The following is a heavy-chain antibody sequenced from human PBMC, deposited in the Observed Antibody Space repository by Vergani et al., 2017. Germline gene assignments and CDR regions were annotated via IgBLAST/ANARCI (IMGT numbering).Heavy chain of an antibody. CDR3: ARDNLAPPTYYYDSSGYYPYWYFDL. CDR1: GGTFTGYY. J-gene: IGHJ2*01. Sequence: QVQLVQSGAEVKKPGASVKVSCKASGGTFTGYYMHWVRQAPGQGLEWMGWINPNSGGTNYAQKFQGRVTMTRDTSISTAYMELSRLRSDDTAVYYCARDNLAPPTYYYDSSGYYPYWYFDLWGRGTLVTVSS. CDR2: INPNSGGT. V-gene: IGHV1-2*02. D-gene: IGHD3-22*01.